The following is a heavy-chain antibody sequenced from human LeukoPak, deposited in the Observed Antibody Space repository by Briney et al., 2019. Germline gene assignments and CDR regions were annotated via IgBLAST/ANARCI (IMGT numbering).Heavy chain of an antibody. J-gene: IGHJ4*02. CDR2: VSGSGDDT. D-gene: IGHD3-10*01. V-gene: IGHV3-23*01. Sequence: GGSLRLSCAASGLTFNNHDMNWVRQAPGKGLEWVSSVSGSGDDTYYADSVKGRFIISRDNSKTTMYLQMNSLRADDTAVYYCAKSYNNPTVAIRVRGVIPYFDSWGQGSLVTVSS. CDR3: AKSYNNPTVAIRVRGVIPYFDS. CDR1: GLTFNNHD.